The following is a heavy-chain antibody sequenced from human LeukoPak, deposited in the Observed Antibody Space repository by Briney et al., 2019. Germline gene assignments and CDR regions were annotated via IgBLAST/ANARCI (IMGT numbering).Heavy chain of an antibody. CDR3: ARANYDSSPFDY. CDR1: GGSISSSSYY. V-gene: IGHV4-39*07. D-gene: IGHD3-22*01. CDR2: IYYSGST. Sequence: SETLSLTCTVSGGSISSSSYYWGWIRQPPGKGLEWIGSIYYSGSTYYNPSLKSRVTISVDTSKNQFSLKLSSVTAADTAVYYCARANYDSSPFDYWGQGTLVTVSS. J-gene: IGHJ4*02.